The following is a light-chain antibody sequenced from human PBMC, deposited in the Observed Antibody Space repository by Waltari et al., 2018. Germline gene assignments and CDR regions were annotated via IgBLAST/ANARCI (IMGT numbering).Light chain of an antibody. J-gene: IGLJ2*01. Sequence: SALTQPRPVSGSPGQSVTISCTGTSSDVGGYNYVPWYQQHPGKATKLMIYDVNKRPSGVPDRFSGSKSGNTASLTISGLQAEDEADFYCCSYAGSYILVFGGGTKLTVL. CDR3: CSYAGSYILV. V-gene: IGLV2-11*01. CDR2: DVN. CDR1: SSDVGGYNY.